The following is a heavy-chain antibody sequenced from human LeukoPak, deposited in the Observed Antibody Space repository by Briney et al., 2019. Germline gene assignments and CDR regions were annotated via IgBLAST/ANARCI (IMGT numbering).Heavy chain of an antibody. D-gene: IGHD3-22*01. Sequence: GGSLRLSCAASGFTFSSYALSWVRQAPGKGLEWVSAISGAGGATFYADSVKGRFTNSRDNSKNTLYLQMNSLRAEDTAVYYCAKGGLDYFEYWGQGTLVTVSS. CDR3: AKGGLDYFEY. CDR2: ISGAGGAT. CDR1: GFTFSSYA. J-gene: IGHJ4*02. V-gene: IGHV3-23*01.